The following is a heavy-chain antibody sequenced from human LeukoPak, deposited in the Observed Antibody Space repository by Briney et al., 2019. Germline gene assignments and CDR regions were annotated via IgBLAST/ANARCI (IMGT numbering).Heavy chain of an antibody. D-gene: IGHD3-10*01. CDR1: GGSFSGYY. CDR2: IYTSGST. J-gene: IGHJ6*04. Sequence: KPSETLSLTCAVYGGSFSGYYWSWIRQPAGKGLEWIGRIYTSGSTNYNPSLKSRVTISVDTSKNQFSLKLSSVTAADTAVYYCARDRFTMMDVWGKGTTVTISS. CDR3: ARDRFTMMDV. V-gene: IGHV4-4*07.